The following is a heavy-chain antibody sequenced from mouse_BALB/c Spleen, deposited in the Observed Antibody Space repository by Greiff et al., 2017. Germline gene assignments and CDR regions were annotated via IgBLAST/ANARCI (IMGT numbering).Heavy chain of an antibody. CDR2: INPYNDGT. V-gene: IGHV1-14*01. CDR3: AIAYYGNSTWFAY. Sequence: VQLQQSGPELVKPGASVKMSCKASGYTFTSYVMHWVKQKPGQGLEWIGYINPYNDGTKYNEKFKGKATLTSDKSSSTAYMELSSLTSEDSAVYYCAIAYYGNSTWFAYWGQGTLVTVSA. CDR1: GYTFTSYV. J-gene: IGHJ3*01. D-gene: IGHD2-10*01.